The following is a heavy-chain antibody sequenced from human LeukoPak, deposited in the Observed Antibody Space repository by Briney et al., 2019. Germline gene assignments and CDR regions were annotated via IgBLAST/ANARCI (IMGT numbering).Heavy chain of an antibody. CDR2: ISAYNGNT. J-gene: IGHJ4*02. CDR3: ARVPSMIVVVITGDYYFDY. V-gene: IGHV1-18*01. D-gene: IGHD3-22*01. CDR1: GYTFTGYG. Sequence: ASVKVSCKASGYTFTGYGISWVRQAPGQGLEWMGWISAYNGNTNYAQKLQGRVTMTTDTSTSTAYMELRSLRSDDTAVYYCARVPSMIVVVITGDYYFDYWGQGTLVTVSS.